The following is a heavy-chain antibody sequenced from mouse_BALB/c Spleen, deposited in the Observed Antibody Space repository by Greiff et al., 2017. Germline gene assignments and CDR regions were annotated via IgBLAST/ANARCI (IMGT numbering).Heavy chain of an antibody. Sequence: VQLQQSGAELVRSGASVKLSCTASGFNIKDYYMHWVKQRPEQGLEWIGWIDPENGDTEYAPKFQGKATMTADTSSNTAYLQLSSLTSEDTAVYYCNANYGDAMDYWGQGTSVTVSS. V-gene: IGHV14-4*02. CDR3: NANYGDAMDY. D-gene: IGHD1-2*01. CDR2: IDPENGDT. CDR1: GFNIKDYY. J-gene: IGHJ4*01.